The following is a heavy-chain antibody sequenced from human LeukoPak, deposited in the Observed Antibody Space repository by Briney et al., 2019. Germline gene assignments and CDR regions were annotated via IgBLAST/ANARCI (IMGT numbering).Heavy chain of an antibody. CDR2: IRYDGSNK. J-gene: IGHJ5*02. CDR1: GFTFSSYG. D-gene: IGHD3-16*01. Sequence: TGGSLRLSCAAFGFTFSSYGMHWVRQAPGKGLEWVAFIRYDGSNKYYADSVKGRFTISRDNSKNTLYLQMNSLRPEDTAVYYCAGVEGGDWFDPWGQGTLVTVSS. CDR3: AGVEGGDWFDP. V-gene: IGHV3-30*02.